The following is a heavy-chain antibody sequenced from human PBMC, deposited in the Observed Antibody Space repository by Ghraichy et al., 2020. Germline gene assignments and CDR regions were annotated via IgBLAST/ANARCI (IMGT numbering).Heavy chain of an antibody. Sequence: GGSLRLSCAASGFTFSSYWMSWVRQAPGKRLEWVANINEEGSEKYYVDSVKGRVTMSRDNAKNSLYLQMNTLRAEDTAVYYCARAGGVGTVDYWGQGTLVTVSS. V-gene: IGHV3-7*01. CDR2: INEEGSEK. J-gene: IGHJ4*02. CDR3: ARAGGVGTVDY. D-gene: IGHD1-26*01. CDR1: GFTFSSYW.